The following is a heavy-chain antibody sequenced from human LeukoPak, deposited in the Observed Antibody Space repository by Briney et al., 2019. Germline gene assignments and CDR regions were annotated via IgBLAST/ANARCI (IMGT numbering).Heavy chain of an antibody. D-gene: IGHD3-10*01. CDR2: INPNSGGT. CDR1: GYTFSGYY. CDR3: ARGNPGVIDY. Sequence: GASVKVSCKASGYTFSGYYIHWVRQAPGQELEWMGWINPNSGGTNYAQEFQGRVTLTRDTSISTSYMELSRLRSDDTAVYYCARGNPGVIDYWGQGTLVTVSS. J-gene: IGHJ4*02. V-gene: IGHV1-2*02.